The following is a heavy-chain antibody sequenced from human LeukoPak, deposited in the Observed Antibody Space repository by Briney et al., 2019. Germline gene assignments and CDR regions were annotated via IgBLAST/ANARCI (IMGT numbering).Heavy chain of an antibody. CDR3: ARDGYGDYLEYFDS. CDR2: INPNSGGT. J-gene: IGHJ4*02. V-gene: IGHV1-2*02. CDR1: GYTFTGYY. D-gene: IGHD4-17*01. Sequence: ASVKVSCKASGYTFTGYYMHWVRQAPGQGLEWMGWINPNSGGTNYAQKFQGGVTMTRDTSISTAYMELSRLRSDDTAVYYCARDGYGDYLEYFDSWGQGTLVTVSS.